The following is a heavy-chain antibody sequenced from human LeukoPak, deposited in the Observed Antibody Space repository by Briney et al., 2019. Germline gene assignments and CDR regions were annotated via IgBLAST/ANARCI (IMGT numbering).Heavy chain of an antibody. Sequence: SQTLSLTCAISGDSVSSNSVTWNWIRQSPSRGLEWLGRTYYRSTWYNDYAVSVRGRITVNPDTSKNQFSLHLNSVTPEDMTVYYCARRLTQYDCFDPWGQGILVTVSS. CDR1: GDSVSSNSVT. CDR2: TYYRSTWYN. CDR3: ARRLTQYDCFDP. D-gene: IGHD2-2*01. V-gene: IGHV6-1*01. J-gene: IGHJ5*02.